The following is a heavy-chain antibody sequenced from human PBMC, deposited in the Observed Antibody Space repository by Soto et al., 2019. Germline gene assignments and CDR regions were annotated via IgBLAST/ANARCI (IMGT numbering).Heavy chain of an antibody. CDR3: ARQQQLGPIDY. V-gene: IGHV4-59*08. CDR1: GGSISSYY. J-gene: IGHJ4*02. Sequence: SETLSLTCTVSGGSISSYYWSWIRQPPGKGLEWIGYIYYSGSTNYSPSFQGRVTLSVDKSISTAYLQWSSLKASDSAMYYCARQQQLGPIDYWAQGTLVTVSS. D-gene: IGHD6-13*01. CDR2: IYYSGST.